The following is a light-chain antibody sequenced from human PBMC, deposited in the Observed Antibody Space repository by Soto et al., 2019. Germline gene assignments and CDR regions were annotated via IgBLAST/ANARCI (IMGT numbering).Light chain of an antibody. J-gene: IGLJ1*01. CDR3: SSFTSSSTYV. V-gene: IGLV2-18*02. CDR2: DVS. Sequence: QSALTQPPSVSGSPGQSVTISCTGTSSDVGSYNCVSWYQQPPGTAPKLMIYDVSNRPSAVPDRFSGSKSGNTASLTISGLQPEDEADYYCSSFTSSSTYVFGTGTKLTVL. CDR1: SSDVGSYNC.